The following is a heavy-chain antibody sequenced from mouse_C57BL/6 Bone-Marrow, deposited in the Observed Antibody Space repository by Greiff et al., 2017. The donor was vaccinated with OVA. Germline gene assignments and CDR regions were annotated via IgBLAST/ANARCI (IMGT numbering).Heavy chain of an antibody. CDR2: IRSKSNNYAT. Sequence: EVQRVESGGGLVQPKGSLKLSCAASGFSFNTYAMNWVRQAPGKGLEWVARIRSKSNNYATYYADSVKDRFTISRDDSESMLYLQMNNLKTEDTAMYYCATVVATAGKGYYAMDYWGQGTSVTVSS. CDR1: GFSFNTYA. CDR3: ATVVATAGKGYYAMDY. V-gene: IGHV10-1*01. D-gene: IGHD1-1*01. J-gene: IGHJ4*01.